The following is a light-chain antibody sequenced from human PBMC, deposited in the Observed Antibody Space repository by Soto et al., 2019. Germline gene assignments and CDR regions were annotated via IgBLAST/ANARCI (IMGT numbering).Light chain of an antibody. Sequence: QSALTQPPSASGSPGQSVTFSCTGTTTDVGGYNYVSWYQQHPGKAPKLIIYEVNKRPSGVPHRFSGSKSGNTASLTVSGHQAEDEADYYCSSYDASNTVVFGGGTKLTVL. J-gene: IGLJ2*01. CDR2: EVN. CDR1: TTDVGGYNY. CDR3: SSYDASNTVV. V-gene: IGLV2-8*01.